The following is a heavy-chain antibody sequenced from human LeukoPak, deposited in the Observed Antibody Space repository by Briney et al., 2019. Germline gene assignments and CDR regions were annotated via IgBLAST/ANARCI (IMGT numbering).Heavy chain of an antibody. CDR2: ISCSRSTI. D-gene: IGHD3-22*01. V-gene: IGHV3-48*02. J-gene: IGHJ3*02. Sequence: GGSLRLSCAASGFTFSSYSMNWVRQAPGKGLEWVSYISCSRSTIYYADSVKGRLAISRDNAKNSLYLQMNSLRDEDTAVYYCARDQTPHYYDSSGYYRNEAFDIWGQGTMVTVSS. CDR3: ARDQTPHYYDSSGYYRNEAFDI. CDR1: GFTFSSYS.